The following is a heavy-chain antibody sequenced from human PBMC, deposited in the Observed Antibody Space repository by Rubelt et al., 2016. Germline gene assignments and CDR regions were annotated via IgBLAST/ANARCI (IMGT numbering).Heavy chain of an antibody. J-gene: IGHJ4*02. CDR1: GFTVGSYW. V-gene: IGHV3-7*01. CDR2: IKQDGSDK. CDR3: ATEGSGCYSFEF. Sequence: EVHLVESGGGLGKPGGSLRLSCAASGFTVGSYWMSWVRQAPGKGLEWVANIKQDGSDKYYVDSVKGRFTISRDNAKNSADLQMNSLRAADTAVYYCATEGSGCYSFEFWGQGTLVTVSS. D-gene: IGHD6-19*01.